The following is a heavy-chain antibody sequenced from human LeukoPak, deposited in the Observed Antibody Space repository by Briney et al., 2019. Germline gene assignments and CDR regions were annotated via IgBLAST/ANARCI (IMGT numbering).Heavy chain of an antibody. CDR1: GYTFTGYY. CDR2: INPSGGST. V-gene: IGHV1-46*01. D-gene: IGHD5-18*01. Sequence: GASVKVSFKASGYTFTGYYMHWVRQAPGQGLEWMGIINPSGGSTSYAQKFQGRVTMTRDTSTSTVYMELSSLRSEDTAVYYCARVGYSYLDYWGQGTLVTVSS. CDR3: ARVGYSYLDY. J-gene: IGHJ4*02.